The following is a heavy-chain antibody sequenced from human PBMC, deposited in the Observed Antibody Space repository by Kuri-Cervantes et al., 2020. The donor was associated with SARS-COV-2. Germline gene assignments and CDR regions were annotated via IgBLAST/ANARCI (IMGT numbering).Heavy chain of an antibody. J-gene: IGHJ5*02. Sequence: GESLKISCAASGFTFSNAWMSWVRQAPGKGLGWVGFIRSKAYGGTTEYAASVKGRFTISRDDSKSIAYLQMNSLRAEDTAVYYCAKPATVTTTYWFDPWGQGTLVTVSS. D-gene: IGHD4-11*01. CDR2: IRSKAYGGTT. CDR3: AKPATVTTTYWFDP. V-gene: IGHV3-71*01. CDR1: GFTFSNAW.